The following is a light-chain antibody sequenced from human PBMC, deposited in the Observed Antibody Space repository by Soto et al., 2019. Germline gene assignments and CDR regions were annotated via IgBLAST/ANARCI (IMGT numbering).Light chain of an antibody. V-gene: IGKV1-5*01. J-gene: IGKJ4*01. CDR3: QQYGSSPPLT. CDR2: DAS. CDR1: KNINTW. Sequence: DIQLTQSPSTLSASVGDRVTITCRASKNINTWVAWYQQKPGKAPKLLIYDASSLESGVPSRVSGSGSGTEFTLTISRLEPEDFAVYYCQQYGSSPPLTFGGGTKVDIK.